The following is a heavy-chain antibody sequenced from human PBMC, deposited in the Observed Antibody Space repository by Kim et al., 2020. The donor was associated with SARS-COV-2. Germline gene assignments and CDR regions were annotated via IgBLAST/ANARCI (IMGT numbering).Heavy chain of an antibody. CDR2: IHQSGST. J-gene: IGHJ6*02. Sequence: SETLSLTCAVYGGSFSGHYWSWIRQPPGKGLEWIGEIHQSGSTNYNPSIKSRVTISIDTSKNQFSLKLSSVAAADTGFYYCARGRAGVVPAPILGIGSHYDYFIMDVWGHGTTVTVSS. CDR3: ARGRAGVVPAPILGIGSHYDYFIMDV. V-gene: IGHV4-34*01. D-gene: IGHD2-2*02. CDR1: GGSFSGHY.